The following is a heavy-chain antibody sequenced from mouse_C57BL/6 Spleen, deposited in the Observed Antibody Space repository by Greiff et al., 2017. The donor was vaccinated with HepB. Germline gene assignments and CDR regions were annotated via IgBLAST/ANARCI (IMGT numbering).Heavy chain of an antibody. Sequence: EVNVVDSGGGLVKPGGSLKLSCAASGFTFSSYAMSWVRQTPEKRLEWVATISDGGSYTYYPDNVKGRFTISRDNAKNNLYLQMSHLKSEDTAMYYCARGLDSSGFYYFDYWGQGTTLTVSS. CDR3: ARGLDSSGFYYFDY. CDR1: GFTFSSYA. CDR2: ISDGGSYT. V-gene: IGHV5-4*03. D-gene: IGHD3-2*02. J-gene: IGHJ2*01.